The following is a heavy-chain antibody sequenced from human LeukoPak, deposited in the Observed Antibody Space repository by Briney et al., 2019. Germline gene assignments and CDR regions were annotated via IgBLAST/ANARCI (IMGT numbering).Heavy chain of an antibody. CDR3: ARDSRYCSGGSCYSHDYFDY. J-gene: IGHJ4*02. CDR1: GGSISSGGYY. V-gene: IGHV4-30-2*01. CDR2: IYHSGST. Sequence: SETLSLTCTVSGGSISSGGYYWSWIRQPPGKGLEWIGYIYHSGSTYYNPSLKSRVTISVDRSKNQFSLRLSSVTAADTAVYYCARDSRYCSGGSCYSHDYFDYWGQGTLVTVSS. D-gene: IGHD2-15*01.